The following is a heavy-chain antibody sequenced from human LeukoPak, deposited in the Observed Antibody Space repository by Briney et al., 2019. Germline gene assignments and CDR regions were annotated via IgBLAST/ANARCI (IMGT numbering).Heavy chain of an antibody. CDR3: AREPAVHDYFDY. CDR1: GFTFSSYW. J-gene: IGHJ4*02. Sequence: PGGSLRLSCAASGFTFSSYWMHWVRQAPGKGLVWVSRINSDGSGTSYADSVKGRFTISRDNAKNTLYLQMNSLRAEDTAVYYCAREPAVHDYFDYWGQGTLVTVSS. V-gene: IGHV3-74*01. D-gene: IGHD3-10*02. CDR2: INSDGSGT.